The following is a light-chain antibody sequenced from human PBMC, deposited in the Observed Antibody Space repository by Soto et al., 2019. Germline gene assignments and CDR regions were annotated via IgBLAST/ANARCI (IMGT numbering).Light chain of an antibody. V-gene: IGLV2-14*01. J-gene: IGLJ2*01. CDR1: SSDVGGYIF. CDR2: DVS. Sequence: QSALTQPASLSGSPGQSITISCTGTSSDVGGYIFVSWYQQHPGKAPKLMIYDVSNRPSGVSTRFSGSKSGNTASLTISGLQSEDEAEYYCSSYTSSSTLGVFGGGTKLTVL. CDR3: SSYTSSSTLGV.